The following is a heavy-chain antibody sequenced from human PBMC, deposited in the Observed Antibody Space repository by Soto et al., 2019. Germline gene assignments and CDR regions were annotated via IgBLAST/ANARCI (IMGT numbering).Heavy chain of an antibody. V-gene: IGHV1-18*01. J-gene: IGHJ3*02. CDR3: ARDRLAVAGDDAFDI. CDR2: ISAYNGNT. D-gene: IGHD6-19*01. CDR1: GYTFTSYG. Sequence: EASVKVSCKASGYTFTSYGISWVRQAPGQGLEWMGWISAYNGNTNYAQKLQGRVTMTTDTSTSTAYMELRSLRSDDTAVYYCARDRLAVAGDDAFDIWGQGTMVTVSS.